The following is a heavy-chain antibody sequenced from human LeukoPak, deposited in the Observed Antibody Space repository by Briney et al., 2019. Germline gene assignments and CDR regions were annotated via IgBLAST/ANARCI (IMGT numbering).Heavy chain of an antibody. D-gene: IGHD6-19*01. Sequence: GGSLRLSCAASGLTFSSYAMSWVRQAPGKGLEWVSSISSSSSYIYYADSVKGRFTISRDNAKNSLYLQMNSLRAEDTAVYYCARDPAVVSDPRDYWGQGTLVTVSS. CDR2: ISSSSSYI. CDR1: GLTFSSYA. J-gene: IGHJ4*02. V-gene: IGHV3-21*01. CDR3: ARDPAVVSDPRDY.